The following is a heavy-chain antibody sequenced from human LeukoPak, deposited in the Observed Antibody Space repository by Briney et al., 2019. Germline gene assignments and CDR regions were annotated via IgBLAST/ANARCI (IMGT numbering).Heavy chain of an antibody. J-gene: IGHJ3*02. Sequence: ASVKVSCKASGGTFSSYAISWVRQAPGQGLEWMGRIIPILGIANYAQRFQGRVTITADKSTSTAYMELSSLRSEDTAVYYCASPRGLLTGSITGAFDIWGQGTMVTVSS. V-gene: IGHV1-69*04. CDR2: IIPILGIA. D-gene: IGHD3-9*01. CDR3: ASPRGLLTGSITGAFDI. CDR1: GGTFSSYA.